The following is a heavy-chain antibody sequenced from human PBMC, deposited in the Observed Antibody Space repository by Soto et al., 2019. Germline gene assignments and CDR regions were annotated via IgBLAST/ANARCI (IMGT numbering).Heavy chain of an antibody. CDR3: AHIPGSGQLLYSYYYYMDV. J-gene: IGHJ6*03. V-gene: IGHV2-5*02. CDR1: GFSLTTSGEA. Sequence: QITLKESGPTLVKPTQTLTLTCTFSGFSLTTSGEAVGWIRQPPGTALEWLALIYWDDDKRSSPSLKSRLTITKDTSKNQVVLTMTNMDPVDTATYYCAHIPGSGQLLYSYYYYMDVWGKGTTVTVSS. D-gene: IGHD3-10*01. CDR2: IYWDDDK.